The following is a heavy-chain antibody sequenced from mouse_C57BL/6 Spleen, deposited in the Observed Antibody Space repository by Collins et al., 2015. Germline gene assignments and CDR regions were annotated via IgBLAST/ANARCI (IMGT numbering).Heavy chain of an antibody. CDR1: GIPSQNI. CDR2: IYTDTGES. Sequence: QIQLVQSGPELKKPGETVKISWQGLLGIPSQNIQCTGVKQAPGKGFTWMGMIYTDTGESTSAEELKGRFAFSLEASARTAYLQINNLKNEDTATYFCARQLRLHYFDYWGQGTTLTVSS. CDR3: ARQLRLHYFDY. D-gene: IGHD3-2*02. V-gene: IGHV9-1*01. J-gene: IGHJ2*01.